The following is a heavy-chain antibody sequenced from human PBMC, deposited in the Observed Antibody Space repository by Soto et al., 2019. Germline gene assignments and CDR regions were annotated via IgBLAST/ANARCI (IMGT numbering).Heavy chain of an antibody. V-gene: IGHV3-15*01. CDR1: GFTFSNAW. Sequence: PGGSLRLSCAASGFTFSNAWMSWVRQAPGKGLEWVSRIKSKTNGGTTDYAGPVKGRFTISRDDSKNTLYLQMNSLKTEDTAMYYRTTDDPINKNWGQGTLVTVSS. J-gene: IGHJ4*02. CDR2: IKSKTNGGTT. CDR3: TTDDPINKN.